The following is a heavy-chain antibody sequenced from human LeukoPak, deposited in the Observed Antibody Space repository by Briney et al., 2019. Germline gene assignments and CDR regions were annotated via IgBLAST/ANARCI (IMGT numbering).Heavy chain of an antibody. CDR3: AKDGLLWFGELLPRRSPYGMDV. CDR1: GFTFSSYG. D-gene: IGHD3-10*01. V-gene: IGHV3-30*18. CDR2: ISYDGSNK. Sequence: GGSLRLSCAASGFTFSSYGMHWVRQAPGKGLEWVAVISYDGSNKYYADSVKGRFTISRDNSKNTLYLQMNSLRAEDTAVYYCAKDGLLWFGELLPRRSPYGMDVWGQRTTVTVSS. J-gene: IGHJ6*02.